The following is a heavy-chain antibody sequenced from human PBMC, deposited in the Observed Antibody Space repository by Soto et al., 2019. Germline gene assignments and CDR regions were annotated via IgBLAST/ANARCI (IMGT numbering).Heavy chain of an antibody. CDR2: IYYSGNT. CDR1: GGSISSGDSY. D-gene: IGHD3-22*01. J-gene: IGHJ4*02. Sequence: QVQLQESGPGQVKPSQTLSLTCTVSGGSISSGDSYWSWIRQHPGKGLEWIGYIYYSGNTYYSPYHKSRVSISVDTSKNQFTLRLSSVTAADTAEYYCARDQAYYYGSSGYSGYVALWGQGTLVTVSS. V-gene: IGHV4-31*03. CDR3: ARDQAYYYGSSGYSGYVAL.